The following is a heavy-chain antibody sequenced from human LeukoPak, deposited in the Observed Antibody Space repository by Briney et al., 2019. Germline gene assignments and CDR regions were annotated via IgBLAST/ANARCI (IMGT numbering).Heavy chain of an antibody. J-gene: IGHJ3*02. V-gene: IGHV3-33*01. D-gene: IGHD1-26*01. CDR2: IWYDGSNK. Sequence: GGSLRLSCEASGFTFSDYGMHWVRQAPGKGLEWVAVIWYDGSNKYYADSVKGRFTISRDNAKNTLSLQMNSLRAEDTAVYYCARVGGSNAFDIWGQGTMVIVSS. CDR3: ARVGGSNAFDI. CDR1: GFTFSDYG.